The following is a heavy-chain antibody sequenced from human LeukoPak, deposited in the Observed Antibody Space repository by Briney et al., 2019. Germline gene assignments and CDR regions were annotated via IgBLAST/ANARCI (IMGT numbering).Heavy chain of an antibody. J-gene: IGHJ4*02. CDR3: AKMGYDSSGCYPGRYFDY. CDR2: ISGSGGST. CDR1: GFTFSSYA. V-gene: IGHV3-23*01. D-gene: IGHD3-22*01. Sequence: PGGSLRLSCAASGFTFSSYAMSWVRQAPGKGLEWVSAISGSGGSTYYADSVKGRFTISRDNSKNTLYLQMNSLRAEDTAVYYCAKMGYDSSGCYPGRYFDYWGQGTLVTVSS.